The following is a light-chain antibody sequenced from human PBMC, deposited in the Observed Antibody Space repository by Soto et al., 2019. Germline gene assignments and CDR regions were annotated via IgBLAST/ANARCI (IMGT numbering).Light chain of an antibody. CDR1: QGISSY. J-gene: IGKJ4*01. CDR3: QQLNSYPRVT. Sequence: DIQLTQSPSFLSASVGDRVTITCRASQGISSYLAWYQQKPGKPPKLLIYVASTFQSGVPSRFSGSGSGTESTLTISSLQPEDFATYYCQQLNSYPRVTFGGGTKVEIK. CDR2: VAS. V-gene: IGKV1-9*01.